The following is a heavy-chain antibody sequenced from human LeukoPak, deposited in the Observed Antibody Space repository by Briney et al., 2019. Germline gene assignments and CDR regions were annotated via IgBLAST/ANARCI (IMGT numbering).Heavy chain of an antibody. V-gene: IGHV1-69*04. D-gene: IGHD3-10*01. Sequence: SVKVSCKASGGTFSSYAISWVRQAPGQGLEWMGRIIPILGIANYAQKFQGRVTITADKSTSTAYMELSSLRSEDTAVYYCASPSLTNGSYGSGSPPGAFSTTMDVWGQGTTVTVSS. J-gene: IGHJ6*02. CDR3: ASPSLTNGSYGSGSPPGAFSTTMDV. CDR1: GGTFSSYA. CDR2: IIPILGIA.